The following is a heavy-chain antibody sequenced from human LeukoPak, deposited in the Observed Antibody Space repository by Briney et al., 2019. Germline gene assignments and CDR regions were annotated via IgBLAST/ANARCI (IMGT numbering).Heavy chain of an antibody. Sequence: PSETLSLTCTVSGGSIRSSYYYWSWIRQPPGKGLEWIGEINHSGSTNYNPSLKSRVTISVDTSKNQFSLKLSSVTAADTAVYYCARPRAYYGDYGNWGQRTLVTVSS. CDR3: ARPRAYYGDYGN. D-gene: IGHD4-17*01. V-gene: IGHV4-39*07. J-gene: IGHJ4*02. CDR1: GGSIRSSYYY. CDR2: INHSGST.